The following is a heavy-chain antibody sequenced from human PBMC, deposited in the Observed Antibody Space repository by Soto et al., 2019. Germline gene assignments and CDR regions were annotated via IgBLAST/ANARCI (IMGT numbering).Heavy chain of an antibody. CDR2: INTDGSGT. CDR1: GFIFDSDW. V-gene: IGHV3-74*01. CDR3: TRDRPGPQHYFDY. J-gene: IGHJ4*02. Sequence: EVQLVESGGGLAQPGGSLRLSCAASGFIFDSDWMHWVRQAPGQGLVWVSRINTDGSGTSYADSVKGRFTISRDNAKNMVYLQMNSLRVEDTAVYYGTRDRPGPQHYFDYWGQGNMVTVSS. D-gene: IGHD6-6*01.